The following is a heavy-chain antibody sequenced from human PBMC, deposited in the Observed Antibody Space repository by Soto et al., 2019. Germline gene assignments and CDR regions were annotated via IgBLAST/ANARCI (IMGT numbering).Heavy chain of an antibody. V-gene: IGHV3-30*18. CDR2: ISYDGSNK. D-gene: IGHD2-15*01. J-gene: IGHJ6*02. Sequence: QVQLVESGGGVVQPGRSLRLSCAASGFTFSSYGTHWVRQAPGKGLERVAVISYDGSNKYYADSVKGRFTISRDNSKNTLYLQMNSLRAEDTAVYYCAKRYCSGGSCYSGAELYYYYYGMDVWGQGTTVTVSS. CDR3: AKRYCSGGSCYSGAELYYYYYGMDV. CDR1: GFTFSSYG.